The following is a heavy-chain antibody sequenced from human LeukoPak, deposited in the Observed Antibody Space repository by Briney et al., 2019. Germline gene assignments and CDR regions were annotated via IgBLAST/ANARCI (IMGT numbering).Heavy chain of an antibody. D-gene: IGHD3-22*01. CDR3: ARDRGTAVYYDRSGAIDY. Sequence: ASVKVSFKASGYTFTSYYMHWVRQAPGQGLEWMGIINPSGGSTSYAQKFQGRVTMTRDTSTSTVYMELSSLRSEDTAVYYCARDRGTAVYYDRSGAIDYWGQGTLVTVSS. V-gene: IGHV1-46*01. CDR1: GYTFTSYY. J-gene: IGHJ4*02. CDR2: INPSGGST.